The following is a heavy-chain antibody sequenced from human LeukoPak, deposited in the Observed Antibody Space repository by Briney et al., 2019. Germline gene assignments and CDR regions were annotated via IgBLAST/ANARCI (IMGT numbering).Heavy chain of an antibody. V-gene: IGHV3-64D*06. J-gene: IGHJ4*02. Sequence: GSLSLSCSASGFTFSSYAMHWVRPAPGKGLEYVSAISSNGGSTYYADSVKGRFTISRDNSKNTLYLQMSSLRAEDTAVYYCVKDSEDGITMIVVVMAGGLVDWGQGTLVTVSS. CDR3: VKDSEDGITMIVVVMAGGLVD. CDR2: ISSNGGST. D-gene: IGHD3-22*01. CDR1: GFTFSSYA.